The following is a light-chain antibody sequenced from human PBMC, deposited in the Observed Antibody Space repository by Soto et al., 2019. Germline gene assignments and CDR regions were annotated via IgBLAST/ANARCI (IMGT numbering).Light chain of an antibody. CDR1: SSDVGNYNY. Sequence: QSVLTQPASVSGSPGQSITISCTGTSSDVGNYNYVSWYQQHPGKAPKLMIHDVSNRPSGVSNRFSGSKSGNTASLTISGLQAEYEADYYCSSYTSSSTYVFGTGTKVTVL. CDR3: SSYTSSSTYV. CDR2: DVS. J-gene: IGLJ1*01. V-gene: IGLV2-14*01.